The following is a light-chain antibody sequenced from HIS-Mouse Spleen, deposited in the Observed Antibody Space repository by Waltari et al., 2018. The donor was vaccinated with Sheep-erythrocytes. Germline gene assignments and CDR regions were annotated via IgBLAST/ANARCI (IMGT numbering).Light chain of an antibody. V-gene: IGKV1-39*01. CDR3: QQSYSTPQFT. J-gene: IGKJ3*01. Sequence: DIQMTPTPSSLSASVGDRDPITCRASQSISSYLNWYQQKPGKAPKLLIYAASSLQSGVPSRFSGSGSGTDFTLTISSLQPEDFATYYCQQSYSTPQFTFGPGTKVDIK. CDR2: AAS. CDR1: QSISSY.